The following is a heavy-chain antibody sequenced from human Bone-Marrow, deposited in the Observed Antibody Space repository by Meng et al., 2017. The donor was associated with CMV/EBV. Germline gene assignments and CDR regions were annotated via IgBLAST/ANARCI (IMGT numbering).Heavy chain of an antibody. CDR1: GFTFSSYW. Sequence: GESLKISCAASGFTFSSYWMHWVRQAPGKGLVWVSRINSDGSSTSYADSVKGRFTISRDNAKNTLYLQTNSLRAEDTAVYYCARNEYSSPYGMAVWGQGTTVTGSS. J-gene: IGHJ6*01. CDR2: INSDGSST. CDR3: ARNEYSSPYGMAV. V-gene: IGHV3-74*01. D-gene: IGHD6-6*01.